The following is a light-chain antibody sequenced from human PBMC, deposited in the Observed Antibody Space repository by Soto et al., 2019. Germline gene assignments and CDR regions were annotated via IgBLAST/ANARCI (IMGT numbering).Light chain of an antibody. J-gene: IGKJ2*01. V-gene: IGKV3-20*01. CDR1: QSVSSSY. Sequence: EIVLTQSPGTLSLSPGERATLSCRASQSVSSSYLAWFQQKPGQAPRLLMYGASNRATGIPDRFSGSGSGTDFTLTISRLGPEDFAVYYCQQYGSSPYTFGQGNKLEIK. CDR2: GAS. CDR3: QQYGSSPYT.